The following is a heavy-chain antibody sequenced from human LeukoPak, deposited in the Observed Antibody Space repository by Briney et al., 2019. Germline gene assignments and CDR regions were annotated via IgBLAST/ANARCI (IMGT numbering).Heavy chain of an antibody. D-gene: IGHD2-2*01. CDR3: ARQLSNWFDP. J-gene: IGHJ5*02. CDR1: GGSISSSSYY. V-gene: IGHV4-39*01. CDR2: IYYSGST. Sequence: SETLSLTCTVSGGSISSSSYYWGWIRQPPGKGLEWIGSIYYSGSTYYNPSLKSRVTISVDTSKNQFSLKLSSVTAADTAVYYCARQLSNWFDPWGQGTLVTVSS.